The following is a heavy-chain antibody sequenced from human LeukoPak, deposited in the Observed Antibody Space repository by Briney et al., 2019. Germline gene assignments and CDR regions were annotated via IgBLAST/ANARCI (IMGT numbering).Heavy chain of an antibody. Sequence: SETLSLTCTVSGGSISTYYWSWIRQPPGKGLEWVGYIYYSGSTNYNPSLKSRLTISVDTSKNQFSLKLRSVTAADTAVYYCARYIAVAGTFYFDYWGQGTLVTVSS. CDR2: IYYSGST. CDR1: GGSISTYY. V-gene: IGHV4-59*01. J-gene: IGHJ4*02. CDR3: ARYIAVAGTFYFDY. D-gene: IGHD6-19*01.